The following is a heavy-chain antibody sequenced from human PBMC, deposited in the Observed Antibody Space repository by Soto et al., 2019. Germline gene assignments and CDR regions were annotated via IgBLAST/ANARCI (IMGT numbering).Heavy chain of an antibody. CDR2: IYHSGST. CDR1: GGSISSGGYS. V-gene: IGHV4-30-2*01. J-gene: IGHJ4*02. D-gene: IGHD6-13*01. Sequence: SETLSLTCAVSGGSISSGGYSWSWIRQPPGKGLGWIGYIYHSGSTYYNPSLKSRVTISVDRSKNQFSLKLSSVTAADTAVYYCARGGFIAAAGTGGGYFDYWGQGTLVTVSS. CDR3: ARGGFIAAAGTGGGYFDY.